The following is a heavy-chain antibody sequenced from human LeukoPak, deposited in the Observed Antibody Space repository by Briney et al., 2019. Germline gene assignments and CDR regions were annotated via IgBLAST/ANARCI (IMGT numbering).Heavy chain of an antibody. CDR3: AADRFSIFGVVITPKNYYGMDV. D-gene: IGHD3-3*01. J-gene: IGHJ6*02. V-gene: IGHV1-24*01. CDR2: FDPEDGET. Sequence: ASVKVSCKVSGDTLTEFAMHWVRQAPGKGLEWMGGFDPEDGETIYAQKFQGRVIMSEDTSTDTAYIELSSLRSEDTAVYYCAADRFSIFGVVITPKNYYGMDVWGQGTTVTVSS. CDR1: GDTLTEFA.